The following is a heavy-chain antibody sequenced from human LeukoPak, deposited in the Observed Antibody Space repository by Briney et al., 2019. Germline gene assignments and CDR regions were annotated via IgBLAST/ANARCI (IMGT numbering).Heavy chain of an antibody. CDR2: ISYDGSNK. V-gene: IGHV3-30*03. CDR3: TTPMGTAMAYYFDF. D-gene: IGHD5-18*01. CDR1: GFTFSSYG. J-gene: IGHJ4*02. Sequence: PGGSLRLSCAAYGFTFSSYGMHWVRQPPGKGLEWVAVISYDGSNKYYADSAKGRFTISRDNSKNTLYLQMNSLKTEDTAVYYCTTPMGTAMAYYFDFWGQGTLVTVSS.